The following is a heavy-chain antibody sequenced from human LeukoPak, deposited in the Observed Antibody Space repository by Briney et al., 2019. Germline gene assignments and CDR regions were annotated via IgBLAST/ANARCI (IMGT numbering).Heavy chain of an antibody. CDR2: IYYSGST. J-gene: IGHJ4*02. CDR1: GGSISSYY. D-gene: IGHD5-12*01. Sequence: PLETLSLTCSVSGGSISSYYWSWIRQPPGKGLEWIGYIYYSGSTNYNPSLKSRVTISVDTSKNQVSLKLNSVTAADTAVYYCARDRSGYDLAYWGQGTLVTVSS. V-gene: IGHV4-59*01. CDR3: ARDRSGYDLAY.